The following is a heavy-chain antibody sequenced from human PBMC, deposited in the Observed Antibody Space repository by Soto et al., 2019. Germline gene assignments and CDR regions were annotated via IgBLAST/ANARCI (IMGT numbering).Heavy chain of an antibody. CDR3: ARDGGSYAGATKAFDY. D-gene: IGHD1-26*01. V-gene: IGHV1-69*12. J-gene: IGHJ4*02. CDR2: IIPIFGTA. CDR1: GGTFSSYA. Sequence: QVQLVQSGAEVKKPGSSVKVSCKASGGTFSSYAISWVRQAPGQGLEWMGGIIPIFGTANYAQKFQGRGTITADESTSTGYMELSSLRSEDTAVYYCARDGGSYAGATKAFDYWGQGTLVTVSS.